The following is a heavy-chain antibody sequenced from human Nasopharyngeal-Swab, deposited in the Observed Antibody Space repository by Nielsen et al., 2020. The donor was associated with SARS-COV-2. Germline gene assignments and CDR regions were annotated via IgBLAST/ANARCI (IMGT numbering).Heavy chain of an antibody. CDR3: ARDPNYYDSSGYLDY. CDR2: IYSGGST. Sequence: WIRQPPGKGLEWVSVIYSGGSTYYADSVKGRFTISRDNSKNTLYLQMNSLRAKDTAVYYCARDPNYYDSSGYLDYWGQGTLVTVS. J-gene: IGHJ4*02. D-gene: IGHD3-22*01. V-gene: IGHV3-53*01.